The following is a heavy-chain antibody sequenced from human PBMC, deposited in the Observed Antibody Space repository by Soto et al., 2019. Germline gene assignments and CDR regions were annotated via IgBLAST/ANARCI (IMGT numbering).Heavy chain of an antibody. J-gene: IGHJ4*02. CDR1: GFTFINYA. Sequence: EVQLLESGGGSVQPGGSLRLSCAASGFTFINYAMSWVRQAPGKGLEWVSVISGSGGSTFYADSVKGRFTISRDNSKNTLYLQMNSLRAEDTAVYYCAKDGVIAARLADYWGQGTLVCVSS. D-gene: IGHD6-6*01. CDR3: AKDGVIAARLADY. CDR2: ISGSGGST. V-gene: IGHV3-23*01.